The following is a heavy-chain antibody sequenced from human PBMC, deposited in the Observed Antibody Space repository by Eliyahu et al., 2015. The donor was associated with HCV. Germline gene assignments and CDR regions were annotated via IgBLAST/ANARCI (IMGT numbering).Heavy chain of an antibody. J-gene: IGHJ4*02. Sequence: QLQLQESGSGLVKPSQTLSLTCAVSGGSISXGGYXWSWIRQPPGKGLEWIGYIYHSGSTYYNPSLKSRVTISVDRSKNQFSLKLSSVTAADTAVYYCARVGSYYGSELLDYWGQGTLVTVSS. V-gene: IGHV4-30-2*01. D-gene: IGHD3-10*01. CDR1: GGSISXGGYX. CDR3: ARVGSYYGSELLDY. CDR2: IYHSGST.